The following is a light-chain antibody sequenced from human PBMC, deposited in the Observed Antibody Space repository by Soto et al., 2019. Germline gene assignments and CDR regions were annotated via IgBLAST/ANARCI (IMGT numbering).Light chain of an antibody. V-gene: IGLV2-8*01. CDR3: SSYAGSNNLV. CDR1: SSDVGGYNY. J-gene: IGLJ2*01. Sequence: QSVLTQPPSASGSPGQSVTISCTGTSSDVGGYNYVSWYQQHPGKAPKLMIYEVSKRPSGVPDRFSGSKSGNTASLTVSGLQDEEDADYYCSSYAGSNNLVFGGGTKVTVL. CDR2: EVS.